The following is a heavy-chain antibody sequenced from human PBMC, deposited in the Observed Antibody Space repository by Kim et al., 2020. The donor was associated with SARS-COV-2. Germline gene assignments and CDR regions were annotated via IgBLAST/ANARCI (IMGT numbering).Heavy chain of an antibody. CDR1: GYTFTSYA. CDR2: INTNTGNP. J-gene: IGHJ6*02. V-gene: IGHV7-4-1*02. D-gene: IGHD3-10*01. Sequence: ASVKVSCKASGYTFTSYAMNWVRQAPGQGLEWMGWINTNTGNPTYAQGFTGRFVFSLDTSVSTAYLQISSLKAEDTAVYYCARVVVRDDWYYYYGMDVWGQGTTVTVSS. CDR3: ARVVVRDDWYYYYGMDV.